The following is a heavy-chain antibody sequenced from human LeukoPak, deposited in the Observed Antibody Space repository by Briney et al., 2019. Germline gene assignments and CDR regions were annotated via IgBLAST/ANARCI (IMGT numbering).Heavy chain of an antibody. CDR2: IRSKAYGGTT. Sequence: QTGGSLRLSCTASGFTFGDHAMSWVRQAPGKGLEWVGFIRSKAYGGTTEYAASVKGRFTISRDDSKSIAYLQMNSLKTEDTAFYYCTRGPIHLWIRNGMDVWGQGTTVTVSS. V-gene: IGHV3-49*04. CDR1: GFTFGDHA. J-gene: IGHJ6*02. CDR3: TRGPIHLWIRNGMDV. D-gene: IGHD5-18*01.